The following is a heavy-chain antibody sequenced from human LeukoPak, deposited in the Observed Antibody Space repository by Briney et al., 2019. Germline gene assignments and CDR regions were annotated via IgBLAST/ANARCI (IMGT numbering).Heavy chain of an antibody. V-gene: IGHV1-8*01. D-gene: IGHD1-26*01. Sequence: ASVKVSFKASGYTFTIYDINWVRQATGQGLEGMGWMNPNSGNTGYAQKFQGRVTMTRNTSISTAYMELSSLRSEDTAVYYCASGFIVGATNFDYWGQGTLVTVSS. CDR1: GYTFTIYD. CDR2: MNPNSGNT. CDR3: ASGFIVGATNFDY. J-gene: IGHJ4*02.